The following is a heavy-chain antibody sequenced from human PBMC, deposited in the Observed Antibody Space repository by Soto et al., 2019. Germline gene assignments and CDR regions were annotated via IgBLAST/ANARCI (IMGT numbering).Heavy chain of an antibody. CDR1: GGSISSYY. CDR3: ARSPYYDFWSGLSYYFDY. CDR2: IYYSGST. J-gene: IGHJ4*02. D-gene: IGHD3-3*01. Sequence: SETLSLTCTVSGGSISSYYWSWIRQPPGKGLEWIGYIYYSGSTNYNPSLKSRVTVSVDTSKNQFSLKLSSVTAADTAVYYCARSPYYDFWSGLSYYFDYWGQGTLVTVSS. V-gene: IGHV4-59*01.